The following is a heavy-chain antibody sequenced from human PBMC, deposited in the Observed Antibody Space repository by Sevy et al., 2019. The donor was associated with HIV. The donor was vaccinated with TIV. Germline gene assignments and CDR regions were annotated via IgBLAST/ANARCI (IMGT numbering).Heavy chain of an antibody. D-gene: IGHD5-18*01. CDR1: GFTFSTYG. Sequence: GGSLRLSCAASGFTFSTYGMHWVRQAPGKGLEWVAVIWYDGSNKYYADSVKGRFTISRDNSKNTLYLQMKSLRAEDTAVYYCARDGDTAVGYYFDYWGQGTLVTVSS. CDR3: ARDGDTAVGYYFDY. CDR2: IWYDGSNK. J-gene: IGHJ4*02. V-gene: IGHV3-33*01.